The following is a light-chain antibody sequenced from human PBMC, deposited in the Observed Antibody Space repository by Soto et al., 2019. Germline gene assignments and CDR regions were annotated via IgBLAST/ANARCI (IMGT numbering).Light chain of an antibody. CDR3: QQSNSFAIT. CDR2: ETS. V-gene: IGKV1D-12*01. Sequence: IQITLSPSSVSASVRDRVTITCRASQRITNLLAWYQQKPGKAPKLLIYETSSLQSGVPSRNSASGSGTDFTLTISRLQPEDFATYYCQQSNSFAITFGQGTRLEIK. J-gene: IGKJ5*01. CDR1: QRITNL.